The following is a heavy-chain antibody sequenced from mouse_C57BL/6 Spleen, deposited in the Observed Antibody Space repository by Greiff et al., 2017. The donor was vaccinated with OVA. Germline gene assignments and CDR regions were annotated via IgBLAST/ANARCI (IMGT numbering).Heavy chain of an antibody. CDR3: ARSTPYAMDY. CDR1: GYTFTSYT. D-gene: IGHD6-1*01. Sequence: VQLLQSGAELARPGASVKMSCKASGYTFTSYTMHWVKQRPGQGLEWIGYINPSSGYTKYNQKFKDQATLTADKSTSTAYMQLSSLTSEDSAVYYCARSTPYAMDYWGQGTSVTVSS. V-gene: IGHV1-4*01. CDR2: INPSSGYT. J-gene: IGHJ4*01.